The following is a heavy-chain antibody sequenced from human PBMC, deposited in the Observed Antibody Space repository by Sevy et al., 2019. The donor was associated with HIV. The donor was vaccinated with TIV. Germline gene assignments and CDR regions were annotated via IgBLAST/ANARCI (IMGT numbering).Heavy chain of an antibody. Sequence: GGSLRLSCAASGFTFSSYWMSWVRQAPGKGLEWVANIKQDGSEKYYVDSVKGRFTISRDNAKNSLYLQMNSLRAEDTAVYYCVRTSGAGAFDIWGQGTMVTVSS. CDR2: IKQDGSEK. J-gene: IGHJ3*02. D-gene: IGHD7-27*01. CDR1: GFTFSSYW. CDR3: VRTSGAGAFDI. V-gene: IGHV3-7*01.